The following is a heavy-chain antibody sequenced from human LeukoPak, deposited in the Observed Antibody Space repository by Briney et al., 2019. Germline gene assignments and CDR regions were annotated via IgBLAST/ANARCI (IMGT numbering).Heavy chain of an antibody. CDR3: ARTKDGDY. CDR2: IYTSGST. Sequence: PSETLSLTCTVSGGSISSGSYYWSWIRQPAGKGLEWIGRIYTSGSTNYNPSLKSRVTISVDTSKNQFSLKLSSVTAADTAVYYCARTKDGDYWGQGTRVTVSS. J-gene: IGHJ4*02. D-gene: IGHD2-15*01. CDR1: GGSISSGSYY. V-gene: IGHV4-61*02.